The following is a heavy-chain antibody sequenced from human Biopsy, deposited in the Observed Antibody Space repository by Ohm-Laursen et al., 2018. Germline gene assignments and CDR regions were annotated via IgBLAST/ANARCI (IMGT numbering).Heavy chain of an antibody. Sequence: PSETLSLTCTVSDVSITAYYWSWIRQPPGKGLECIGNIHHSGSTNYNPSLKSRLTISVDTSKNQFSLKLSSVTAADTAVYYCARMDCSGGSCHYYSYGMDVWGQGTTVTVSS. CDR3: ARMDCSGGSCHYYSYGMDV. CDR2: IHHSGST. J-gene: IGHJ6*02. D-gene: IGHD2-15*01. CDR1: DVSITAYY. V-gene: IGHV4-4*09.